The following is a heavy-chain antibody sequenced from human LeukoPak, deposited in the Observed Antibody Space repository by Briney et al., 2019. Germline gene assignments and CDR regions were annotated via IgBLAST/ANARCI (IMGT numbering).Heavy chain of an antibody. CDR1: GGSFSGYY. CDR2: INHSGST. D-gene: IGHD6-13*01. V-gene: IGHV4-34*01. Sequence: SETLSLTCAVYGGSFSGYYWSWIRQPPGKGLEWIGEINHSGSTNYNPSLKSRVNISVDTSKTQFSLKLSPVTAADTAVYYCARGRQQPVDFQHWGQGTLVTVSS. J-gene: IGHJ1*01. CDR3: ARGRQQPVDFQH.